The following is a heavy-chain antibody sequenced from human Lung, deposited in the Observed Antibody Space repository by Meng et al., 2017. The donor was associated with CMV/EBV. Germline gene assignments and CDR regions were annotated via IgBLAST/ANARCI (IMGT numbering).Heavy chain of an antibody. J-gene: IGHJ5*02. D-gene: IGHD6-13*01. CDR2: ISYDGSNK. CDR3: ARPQNPNGYSSSWYWFDP. CDR1: GFTFSSYA. Sequence: SCAASGFTFSSYAMHWVRQAPGKGLEWVAVISYDGSNKYYADSVKGRFTISRDNSKNTLYLQMNSLRAEDTAVYYCARPQNPNGYSSSWYWFDPWGQGTLVTVSS. V-gene: IGHV3-30-3*01.